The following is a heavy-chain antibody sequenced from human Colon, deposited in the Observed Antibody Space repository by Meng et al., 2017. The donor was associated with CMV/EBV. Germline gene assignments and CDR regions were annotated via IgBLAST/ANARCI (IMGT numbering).Heavy chain of an antibody. CDR2: IYYSGST. J-gene: IGHJ4*02. V-gene: IGHV4-39*07. Sequence: QLQLQESGPGLVKPSEXLSLTCTVSGGSISSSSYYWGWIRQPPGKGLEWIGSIYYSGSTYYNPSLKSRVTISVDTSKNQFSLKLSSVTAADTAVYYCARGTVVRDGYNQPFGYWGQGTLVTVSS. D-gene: IGHD5-24*01. CDR1: GGSISSSSYY. CDR3: ARGTVVRDGYNQPFGY.